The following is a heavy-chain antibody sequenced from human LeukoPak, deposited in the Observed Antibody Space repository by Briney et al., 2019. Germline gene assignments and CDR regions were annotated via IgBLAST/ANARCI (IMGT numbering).Heavy chain of an antibody. CDR2: IRYGGSTK. J-gene: IGHJ4*02. Sequence: GGSLRLSCAASGFTFGTYGMHWVRQAPGKGLGWVAFIRYGGSTKYYADSVEGRFTISRDNSKNTLYLQMNSLRAQDTAVYYCAKSLAEAHTYFDYWGQGTLVTVSS. V-gene: IGHV3-30*02. CDR1: GFTFGTYG. CDR3: AKSLAEAHTYFDY.